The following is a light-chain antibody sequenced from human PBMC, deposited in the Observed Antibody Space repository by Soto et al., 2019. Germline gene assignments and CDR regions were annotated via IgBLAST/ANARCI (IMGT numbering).Light chain of an antibody. CDR2: KGS. CDR3: RQGTHWPPYT. Sequence: DVVMTQSPLSLPVTLGQPASISCRSSQSLAYSDGNTYLNWCQQRPGQSPRRLIDKGSNRDSGVPDRFSGRGSGTDFTLKISRVEAEDVGVYYCRQGTHWPPYTFGQGTKLEIK. V-gene: IGKV2-30*01. CDR1: QSLAYSDGNTY. J-gene: IGKJ2*01.